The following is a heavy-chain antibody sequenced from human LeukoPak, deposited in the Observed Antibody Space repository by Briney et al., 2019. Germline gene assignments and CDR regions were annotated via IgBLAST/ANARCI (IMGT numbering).Heavy chain of an antibody. Sequence: GGSLRLSCAASGFTFSDSWMHWVRQAPGKGLEWVANIQQDGSEKYYVDSVKGRFTISRDNAKNSLYLQMDSLRAEDTAVYYCARDNPGASGSFDYWGQGTLVTVSS. CDR3: ARDNPGASGSFDY. CDR1: GFTFSDSW. CDR2: IQQDGSEK. D-gene: IGHD3-3*01. J-gene: IGHJ4*02. V-gene: IGHV3-7*01.